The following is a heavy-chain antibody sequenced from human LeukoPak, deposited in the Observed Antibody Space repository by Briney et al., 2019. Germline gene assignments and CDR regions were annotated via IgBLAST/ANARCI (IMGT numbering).Heavy chain of an antibody. Sequence: ASVKVSCKASGYTFTGYYMHWVRQAPGQGLEWMGRINPNSGGTNYAQKFQGRVTMTRDTSISTAYMELSRLRSDDTAVYYCASVGYYYDSSGYRFWGRGTLVTVSS. V-gene: IGHV1-2*06. D-gene: IGHD3-22*01. J-gene: IGHJ4*02. CDR2: INPNSGGT. CDR3: ASVGYYYDSSGYRF. CDR1: GYTFTGYY.